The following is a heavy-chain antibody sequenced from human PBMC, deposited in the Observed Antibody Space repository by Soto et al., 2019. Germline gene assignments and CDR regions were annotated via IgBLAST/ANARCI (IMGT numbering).Heavy chain of an antibody. CDR1: GFTFSSYA. J-gene: IGHJ6*03. CDR2: ISYDGSNK. V-gene: IGHV3-30*04. CDR3: ARGEAGQGYYYYMDV. Sequence: GGSLRLSCAASGFTFSSYAMHWVRQATGKGLEWVAVISYDGSNKYYADSVKGRFTISRDNSKNTLYLQMNSLRAEDTAVYYCARGEAGQGYYYYMDVWGKGTTVTVSS.